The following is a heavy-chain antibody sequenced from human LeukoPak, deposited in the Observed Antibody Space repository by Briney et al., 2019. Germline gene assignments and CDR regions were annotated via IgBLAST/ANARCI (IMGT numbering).Heavy chain of an antibody. CDR2: IYKDGSVT. CDR1: GFTFSNDW. J-gene: IGHJ4*02. CDR3: ARDPYHGSDA. D-gene: IGHD1-1*01. Sequence: GGSLRLSCAASGFTFSNDWIHWVRQAPGKGLVWVSTIYKDGSVTKYADSVKGRFTMSRDNAKNTVYLQMNILRVEDTAVYYCARDPYHGSDAWGQGTLVTVSS. V-gene: IGHV3-74*03.